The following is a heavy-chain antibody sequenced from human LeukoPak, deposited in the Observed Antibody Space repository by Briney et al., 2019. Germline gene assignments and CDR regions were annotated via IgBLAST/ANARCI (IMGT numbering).Heavy chain of an antibody. V-gene: IGHV3-74*01. CDR2: INNYGDSA. J-gene: IGHJ6*02. Sequence: GGSLRLSCALSGFKFSSYWMNWVRQVPGKGLMWVAHINNYGDSANYADSVKGRFTISRDNAENSLYLQMNSLRAEDTAVYYCARVNTYCYGSGSYYNSYYYYGMDVWGQGTTVTVSS. CDR3: ARVNTYCYGSGSYYNSYYYYGMDV. CDR1: GFKFSSYW. D-gene: IGHD3-10*01.